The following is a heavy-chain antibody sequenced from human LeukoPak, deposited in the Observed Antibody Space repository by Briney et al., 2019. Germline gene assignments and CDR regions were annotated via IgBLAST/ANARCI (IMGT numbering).Heavy chain of an antibody. J-gene: IGHJ4*02. D-gene: IGHD3-22*01. CDR3: AREPYYYDSSGYISDY. CDR1: GFTFSSYA. Sequence: PGGSLRLSCAASGFTFSSYAMSWVRQAPGKGLEWVSAISGSGGSTYYADSVKGRFTISRDNSKNTLYLQMNSLRAEDTAVYYCAREPYYYDSSGYISDYWGQGTLVTVSS. V-gene: IGHV3-23*01. CDR2: ISGSGGST.